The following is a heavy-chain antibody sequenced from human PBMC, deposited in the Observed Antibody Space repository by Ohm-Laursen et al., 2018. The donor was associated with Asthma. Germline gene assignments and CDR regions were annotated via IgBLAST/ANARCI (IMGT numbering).Heavy chain of an antibody. CDR1: GFTFSTQS. J-gene: IGHJ6*02. CDR2: ISPSSSPI. Sequence: GSLRLSCAASGFTFSTQSMNWVRQAPGKGLEWVAYISPSSSPIYYGGSVQGRFTISRDNARNSLYLQMNSLRAEDTAVYYCAKDGNVVATSIYYYYGMDVWGQGTTVTVSS. D-gene: IGHD5-12*01. CDR3: AKDGNVVATSIYYYYGMDV. V-gene: IGHV3-48*01.